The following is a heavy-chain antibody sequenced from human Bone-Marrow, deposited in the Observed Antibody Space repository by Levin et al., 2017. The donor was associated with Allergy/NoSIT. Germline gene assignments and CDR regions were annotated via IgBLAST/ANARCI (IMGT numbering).Heavy chain of an antibody. CDR3: ARDGVGTAAGTP. Sequence: GESLKISCAASGFTVSRHYMSWVRQAPGKGLEWVSLIYSGGDTQYADSVKGRFTISRDNSKNTLYLQMNSLRADDTAVYYGARDGVGTAAGTPWGQGTLVTVSS. CDR2: IYSGGDT. V-gene: IGHV3-66*01. J-gene: IGHJ4*02. CDR1: GFTVSRHY. D-gene: IGHD6-13*01.